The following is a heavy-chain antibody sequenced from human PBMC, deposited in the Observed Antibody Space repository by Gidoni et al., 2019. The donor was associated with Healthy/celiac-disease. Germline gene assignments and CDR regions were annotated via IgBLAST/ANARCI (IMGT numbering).Heavy chain of an antibody. Sequence: EVQLVETGGGLIQPGGSLRLSCAASGFTVSSNYMSWVRQAPGKGLEWVSVIYSGCSTYYADSVKGRFTISRDNSKNTLYLQMNSLRAEDTAVYYCARVGQQQLYYFDYWGQGTLVTVSS. CDR3: ARVGQQQLYYFDY. D-gene: IGHD6-13*01. J-gene: IGHJ4*02. CDR2: IYSGCST. V-gene: IGHV3-53*02. CDR1: GFTVSSNY.